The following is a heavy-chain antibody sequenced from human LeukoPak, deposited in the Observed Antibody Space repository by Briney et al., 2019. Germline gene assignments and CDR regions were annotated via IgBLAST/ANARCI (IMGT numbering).Heavy chain of an antibody. Sequence: GGSLRLSCAASGFTFSSYGMSWVRQAPEKGLEWVSAISGSGGKTYYTDSVKGRFTISRDNSKSTLYLQMNSLRAEDTAVYYCAKDGGSYQLDYWGQGTLVTVSS. V-gene: IGHV3-23*01. CDR1: GFTFSSYG. CDR3: AKDGGSYQLDY. J-gene: IGHJ4*02. D-gene: IGHD1-26*01. CDR2: ISGSGGKT.